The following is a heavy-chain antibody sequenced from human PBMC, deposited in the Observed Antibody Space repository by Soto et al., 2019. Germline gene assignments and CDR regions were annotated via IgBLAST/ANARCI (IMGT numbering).Heavy chain of an antibody. CDR1: GYTFTSYG. J-gene: IGHJ6*02. V-gene: IGHV1-18*01. CDR3: ARDRPKADYGGNLYYYYGMDV. Sequence: GASVKVSCKASGYTFTSYGISWVRQAPGQGLEWMGWISAYNGNTNYAQKLQGRVTMTTDTSTSTAYMELRSLRSDDTAVYYCARDRPKADYGGNLYYYYGMDVWGQGTTVTVSS. CDR2: ISAYNGNT. D-gene: IGHD4-17*01.